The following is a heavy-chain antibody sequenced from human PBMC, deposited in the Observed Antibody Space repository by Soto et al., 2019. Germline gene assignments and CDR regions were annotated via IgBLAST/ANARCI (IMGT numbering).Heavy chain of an antibody. Sequence: SETLSLTCAVSGGSISSSNWWRWVRQPPGKGLEWIGEIYHSGSTNYNPSLKSRVTISVDKSKNQFSLKLSSVTAGDTAVYYCARVPGMVYATFDYWGQGPLVTVS. V-gene: IGHV4-4*02. CDR2: IYHSGST. CDR3: ARVPGMVYATFDY. J-gene: IGHJ4*02. CDR1: GGSISSSNW. D-gene: IGHD2-8*01.